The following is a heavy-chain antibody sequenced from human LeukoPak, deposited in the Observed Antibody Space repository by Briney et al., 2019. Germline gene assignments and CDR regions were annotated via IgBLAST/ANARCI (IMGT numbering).Heavy chain of an antibody. CDR1: GFTVSSNY. J-gene: IGHJ4*02. Sequence: GGSLRLSCAASGFTVSSNYMSWVRQAPGKGLEWVSVIYSGGSTYYADSVKGRFTISRDNSKNTLYLQMNSLRAEDTAVYYCARVIAERTYYDILTGSYYFDYWGQGTLVTVSS. D-gene: IGHD3-9*01. V-gene: IGHV3-53*01. CDR2: IYSGGST. CDR3: ARVIAERTYYDILTGSYYFDY.